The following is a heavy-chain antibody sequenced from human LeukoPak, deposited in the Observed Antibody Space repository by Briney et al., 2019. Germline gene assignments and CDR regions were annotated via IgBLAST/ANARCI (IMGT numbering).Heavy chain of an antibody. D-gene: IGHD4-17*01. CDR3: ARGIVTVTKGFDI. CDR2: IAHIGRT. V-gene: IGHV4-59*11. Sequence: SETLSLTCAVSGDSFISHIWTWIRQSPGPGREWIGYIAHIGRTNLNPSRKSRVTTSMNTSKNQFFLKLRSVTAADTAVNYCARGIVTVTKGFDIWGQGTMVSVSS. J-gene: IGHJ3*02. CDR1: GDSFISHI.